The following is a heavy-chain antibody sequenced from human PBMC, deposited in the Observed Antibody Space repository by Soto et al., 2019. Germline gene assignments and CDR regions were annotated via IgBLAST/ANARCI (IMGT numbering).Heavy chain of an antibody. CDR2: ISAYNGNT. CDR1: GSTFTSYG. V-gene: IGHV1-18*01. D-gene: IGHD2-15*01. CDR3: VVAAQPYYFDY. Sequence: QVQLVQSGAEVKKPGASVKVSCKASGSTFTSYGISCVRQAPGQGLEWMGWISAYNGNTTYAQKLQGRVTMTTDTSTSTAYMELRSLISDDTAVYYCVVAAQPYYFDYWGQGTLVTVSS. J-gene: IGHJ4*02.